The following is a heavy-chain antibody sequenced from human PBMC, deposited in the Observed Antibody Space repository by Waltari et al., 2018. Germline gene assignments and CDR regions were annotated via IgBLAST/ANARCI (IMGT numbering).Heavy chain of an antibody. J-gene: IGHJ4*02. Sequence: EVQLVESGGGLVKPGGSLRLSCAASGFTFSTYTIIWVRQAPGKGLEWVSSISSSSTYIYYADSVQGRFTISRDNAKSSLFLQMNSLRAEDTATYYCARLRQCGSAYDYWGQGTLVTVSS. CDR3: ARLRQCGSAYDY. V-gene: IGHV3-21*01. D-gene: IGHD2-15*01. CDR2: ISSSSTYI. CDR1: GFTFSTYT.